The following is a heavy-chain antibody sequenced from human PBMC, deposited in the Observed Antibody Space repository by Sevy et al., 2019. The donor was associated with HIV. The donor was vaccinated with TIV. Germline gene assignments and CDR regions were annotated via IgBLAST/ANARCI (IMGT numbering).Heavy chain of an antibody. J-gene: IGHJ3*02. CDR1: GGTFSSYA. D-gene: IGHD3-22*01. CDR3: ARRYYDSSGPVKAAAAFDI. CDR2: IIPIFGTA. Sequence: TSVKVSCKASGGTFSSYAISWVRQAPGQGLEWMGGIIPIFGTANYAQKFQGRVTITADKSTSTAYMELSSLRSEDTAVYYCARRYYDSSGPVKAAAAFDIWGQGTMVTVSS. V-gene: IGHV1-69*06.